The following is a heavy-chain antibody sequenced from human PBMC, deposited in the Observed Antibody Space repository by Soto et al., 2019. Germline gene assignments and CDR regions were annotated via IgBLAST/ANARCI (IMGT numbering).Heavy chain of an antibody. CDR1: GFTFRIYT. V-gene: IGHV3-30-3*01. D-gene: IGHD6-19*01. J-gene: IGHJ4*02. CDR3: AAAEQWLADPFDY. CDR2: ISYDGDSI. Sequence: LRLSCAASGFTFRIYTMHWVRQAPGKGLEWVSVISYDGDSIFYTDSVKGRFTISRDNSKNTLYLQMNSLRAEDTAVYYCAAAEQWLADPFDYWGQGTLVTVSS.